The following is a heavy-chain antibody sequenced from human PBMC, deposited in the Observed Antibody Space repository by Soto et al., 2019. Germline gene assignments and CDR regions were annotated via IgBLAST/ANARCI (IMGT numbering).Heavy chain of an antibody. J-gene: IGHJ6*02. D-gene: IGHD2-15*01. Sequence: SGGSLRLSCAASGFTFSSYGMHWVRQAPGKGLEWVAVIWYDGSNKYYADSVKGRFTISRDNSKNTLYLQMNSLRAEDTAVYYCAREGNLGYCSGGSCYVGGMDVWGQGTTVTVSS. CDR2: IWYDGSNK. CDR3: AREGNLGYCSGGSCYVGGMDV. CDR1: GFTFSSYG. V-gene: IGHV3-33*01.